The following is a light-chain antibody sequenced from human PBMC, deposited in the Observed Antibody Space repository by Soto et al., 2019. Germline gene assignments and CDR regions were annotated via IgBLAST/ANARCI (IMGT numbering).Light chain of an antibody. V-gene: IGLV2-8*01. CDR2: EVS. CDR3: SSYAFSNKYV. CDR1: SSDVGGYNY. Sequence: QSVLTQPPSASGSPGQSVTISCTGTSSDVGGYNYVSWYQQHPGKAPKLMIYEVSERPSGVPDRFSGSKSGNTASLTVSGLQAEDEAEYYRSSYAFSNKYVFGTGTKVTV. J-gene: IGLJ1*01.